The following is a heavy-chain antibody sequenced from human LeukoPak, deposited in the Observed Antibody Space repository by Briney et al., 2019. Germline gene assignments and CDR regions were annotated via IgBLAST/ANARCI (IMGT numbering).Heavy chain of an antibody. CDR3: ARAAAPIYYFDY. V-gene: IGHV4-38-2*02. Sequence: SETLSLTCIVSGYSISSGHYWGWIRQPPGKGLEWIGAMYPSGTTYYNPSLKSRVTISVDTSKNQFSLRLTSVTAADTAVYYCARAAAPIYYFDYWGQGTLVTVSS. CDR2: MYPSGTT. J-gene: IGHJ4*02. CDR1: GYSISSGHY. D-gene: IGHD6-13*01.